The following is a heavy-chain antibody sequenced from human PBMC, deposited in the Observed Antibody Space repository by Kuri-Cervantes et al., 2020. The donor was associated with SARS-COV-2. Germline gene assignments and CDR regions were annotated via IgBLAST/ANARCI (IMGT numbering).Heavy chain of an antibody. J-gene: IGHJ4*02. Sequence: SETRSLTCTVPGPSISSSSYYWGWIRQPPGKGLEWIGSIYHSGSTYYNPSLKSRVTISVDTSKNQFSLKLSSVTAADTAVYYCATSGYYDFWSGYYFDYWGQGTLVTVSS. V-gene: IGHV4-39*01. CDR2: IYHSGST. CDR1: GPSISSSSYY. CDR3: ATSGYYDFWSGYYFDY. D-gene: IGHD3-3*01.